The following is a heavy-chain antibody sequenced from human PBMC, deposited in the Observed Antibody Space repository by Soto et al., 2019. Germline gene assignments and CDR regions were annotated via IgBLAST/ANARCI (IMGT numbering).Heavy chain of an antibody. J-gene: IGHJ4*02. Sequence: QVQLVQSGPEEKRPGASVKVSCKASGYPFATYGVSWVRRAPGQGLEWMGWIGVYNGNRNFAQKFQGRVTMTADTSTNTAYLELRSLRSDDTAVYYCARDLGPPSGWDFDLWGQGTLVTVSS. V-gene: IGHV1-18*04. CDR3: ARDLGPPSGWDFDL. D-gene: IGHD6-19*01. CDR2: IGVYNGNR. CDR1: GYPFATYG.